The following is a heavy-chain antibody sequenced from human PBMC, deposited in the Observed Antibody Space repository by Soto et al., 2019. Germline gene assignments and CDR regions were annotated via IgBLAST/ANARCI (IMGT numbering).Heavy chain of an antibody. D-gene: IGHD3-10*01. V-gene: IGHV5-51*03. CDR3: ARLPSIVRGVYFDY. J-gene: IGHJ4*02. CDR1: GYTFTTYW. CDR2: IYPRDSDT. Sequence: EVQLVQSGAEVKKPGESLKISCKGSGYTFTTYWIGWGRQMPGKGLEWMGVIYPRDSDTKYSPSFHGQVTISVDKYISTAYLQWSSLKASDTAMYYCARLPSIVRGVYFDYWGQGTLVTVSS.